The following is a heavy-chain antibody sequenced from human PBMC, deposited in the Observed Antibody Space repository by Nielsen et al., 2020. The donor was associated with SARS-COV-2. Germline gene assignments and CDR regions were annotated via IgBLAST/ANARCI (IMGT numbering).Heavy chain of an antibody. CDR3: ARGGHSGSYYERIPWFDP. CDR1: GYTFTSYY. CDR2: INPSGGST. Sequence: ASVKVSCKASGYTFTSYYMHWVRQAPGQGLEWMGIINPSGGSTSYAQKFQGRVTMTRDTSTSTVYMELSSLRSEDTDVYYCARGGHSGSYYERIPWFDPWGQGTLVTVSS. D-gene: IGHD1-26*01. V-gene: IGHV1-46*01. J-gene: IGHJ5*02.